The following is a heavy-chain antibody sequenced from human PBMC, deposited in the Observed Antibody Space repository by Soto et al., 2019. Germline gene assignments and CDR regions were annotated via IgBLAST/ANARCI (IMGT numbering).Heavy chain of an antibody. CDR3: ARDGKVPGWEANPYSSSPPPYYYGMDV. CDR2: INPSGGST. CDR1: GYTFTSYY. V-gene: IGHV1-46*01. D-gene: IGHD6-6*01. Sequence: ASVKVSCKASGYTFTSYYMHWVRQAPGQGLEWMGIINPSGGSTSYAQKFQGRVTMTRDTSTSTVYMELSSLRSEDTAVYYCARDGKVPGWEANPYSSSPPPYYYGMDVWGQGTTVTVSS. J-gene: IGHJ6*02.